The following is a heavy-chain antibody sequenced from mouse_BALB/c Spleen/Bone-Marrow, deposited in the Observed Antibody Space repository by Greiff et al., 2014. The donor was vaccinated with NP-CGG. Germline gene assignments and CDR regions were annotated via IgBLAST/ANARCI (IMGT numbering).Heavy chain of an antibody. V-gene: IGHV1-34*01. D-gene: IGHD1-1*01. Sequence: EVQLKQSGPDLVKPGASVKMSCKAPGYSFTDYYMHWVKQSHGKRLEWIGCVNPNNGGTSYNQKFKGKAILTVDKSSSTAYMQLRSLTSVDSAFYFCARGVYGSCCRYFDVWGAGTMVTGSS. CDR2: VNPNNGGT. CDR3: ARGVYGSCCRYFDV. J-gene: IGHJ1*01. CDR1: GYSFTDYY.